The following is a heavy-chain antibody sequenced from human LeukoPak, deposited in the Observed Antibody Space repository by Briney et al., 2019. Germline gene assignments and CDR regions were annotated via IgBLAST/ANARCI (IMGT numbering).Heavy chain of an antibody. V-gene: IGHV4-39*01. CDR1: GGSISSSGFY. Sequence: SETLSLSCTVSGGSISSSGFYWGWIRQPPGKGLEWIGSIYYSGSTYYNPSLRSRLTISVDTSKNQFSLKLTSVTAADTAVYFCAGRLDTSGFSYSGQRTLVTVSS. J-gene: IGHJ4*02. D-gene: IGHD3-22*01. CDR2: IYYSGST. CDR3: AGRLDTSGFSY.